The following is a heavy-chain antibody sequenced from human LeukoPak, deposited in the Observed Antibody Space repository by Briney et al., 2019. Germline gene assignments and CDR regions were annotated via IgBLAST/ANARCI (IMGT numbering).Heavy chain of an antibody. J-gene: IGHJ4*02. D-gene: IGHD5-18*01. CDR3: ASSLVDTAMVIGTN. CDR1: GFTFSSYG. V-gene: IGHV3-33*01. Sequence: PGGSLRLSCAASGFTFSSYGMHWVRQAPGKGLEWVAVIWYDGSNKYYADSVKGRFTIPRDNSKNTLYLQMNSLRAEDTAVYYCASSLVDTAMVIGTNWGQGTLVAVSS. CDR2: IWYDGSNK.